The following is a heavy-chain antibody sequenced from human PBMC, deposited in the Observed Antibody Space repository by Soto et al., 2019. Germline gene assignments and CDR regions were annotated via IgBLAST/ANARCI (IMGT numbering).Heavy chain of an antibody. CDR3: ASFLMTTVTDWFDP. Sequence: SETLSLTCTVSGGSISSGDYYWSWIRQPPEKGLEWIGYIYYSGSTYYNPSLKSRVTISVDTSKNQFSLKLSSVTAADTAVYYCASFLMTTVTDWFDPWGQGTLVTVSS. CDR2: IYYSGST. CDR1: GGSISSGDYY. V-gene: IGHV4-30-4*01. D-gene: IGHD4-4*01. J-gene: IGHJ5*02.